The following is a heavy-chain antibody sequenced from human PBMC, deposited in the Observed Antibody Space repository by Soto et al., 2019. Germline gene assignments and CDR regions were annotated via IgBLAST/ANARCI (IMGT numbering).Heavy chain of an antibody. J-gene: IGHJ6*01. CDR2: IYYSVST. CDR1: GGSISSGGYY. Sequence: SETLSLTCTVSGGSISSGGYYWSWIRQPPGKGLEWIGYIYYSVSTYYNPSLRSRVTISVDTSKNQFSLKLSSVTAADKAMYYCARDRPDTYYYYGMEVWEQGPTVTVAS. V-gene: IGHV4-31*03. CDR3: ARDRPDTYYYYGMEV.